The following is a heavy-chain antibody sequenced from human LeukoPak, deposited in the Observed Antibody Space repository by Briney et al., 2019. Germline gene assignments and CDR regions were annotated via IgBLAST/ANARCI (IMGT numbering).Heavy chain of an antibody. J-gene: IGHJ3*02. Sequence: SQTLSLTCTVSGGSISSGPYYWSWIRQPAGKGLEWIGRIYTSGSTNYNPSLKSRVTISVDTSKNQFSLQLNSVTPEDTAVYYCAGGWAFHIWGLGAMVTVSS. V-gene: IGHV4-61*02. CDR3: AGGWAFHI. CDR1: GGSISSGPYY. CDR2: IYTSGST.